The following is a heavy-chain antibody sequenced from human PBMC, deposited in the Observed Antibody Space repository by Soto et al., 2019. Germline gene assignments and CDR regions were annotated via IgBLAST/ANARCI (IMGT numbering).Heavy chain of an antibody. V-gene: IGHV1-3*01. CDR3: ARDHGAVGATFYYYGMDV. J-gene: IGHJ6*02. CDR1: GYTFTSYA. D-gene: IGHD1-26*01. CDR2: INGGNDDT. Sequence: GASVKVSCKASGYTFTSYAMHCVRQAPGQSLEWMGWINGGNDDTKLSQKFQGRVTITKDTSASTAYVELSSLRSEDTAVYYCARDHGAVGATFYYYGMDVWGQGTTVTVSS.